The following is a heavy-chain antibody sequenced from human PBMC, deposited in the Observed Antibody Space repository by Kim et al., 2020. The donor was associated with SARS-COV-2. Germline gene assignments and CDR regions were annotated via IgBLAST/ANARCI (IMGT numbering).Heavy chain of an antibody. J-gene: IGHJ4*02. CDR3: TTGGAY. Sequence: KPDGSADHYVDSVKGQFTSSRDNAKNSLYLQMNNLRAEDTAVYYCTTGGAYWGQGTLVTVSS. CDR2: KPDGSAD. D-gene: IGHD3-16*01. V-gene: IGHV3-7*04.